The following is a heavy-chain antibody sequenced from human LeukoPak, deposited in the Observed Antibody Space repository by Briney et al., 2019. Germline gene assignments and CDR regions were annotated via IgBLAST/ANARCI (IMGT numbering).Heavy chain of an antibody. CDR1: GGSFSGYY. Sequence: SETLSLTCAVYGGSFSGYYWSWIRQPPGKGLEWIGEINHSGSTNYNPSLKSRVTISVDTSKNQFSLKLSSVTAADTAVYYCARWSDYYDSSGYYPTAGSNWFDHWGQGTLVTVSS. D-gene: IGHD3-22*01. J-gene: IGHJ5*02. CDR2: INHSGST. CDR3: ARWSDYYDSSGYYPTAGSNWFDH. V-gene: IGHV4-34*01.